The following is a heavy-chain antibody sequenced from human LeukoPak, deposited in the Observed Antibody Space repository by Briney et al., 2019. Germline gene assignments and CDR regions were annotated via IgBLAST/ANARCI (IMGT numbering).Heavy chain of an antibody. CDR1: GFTFSDYY. Sequence: GGSLRLSCAASGFTFSDYYMSWIRQAPGKGLEWVSYISSSGSTIYYADSVKGRFTISRDNAKNSLYLQMNSLRAEDTAVYYCARDRSGGYCSSTSCYLSFDYWGQGTLVTVSS. CDR2: ISSSGSTI. J-gene: IGHJ4*02. D-gene: IGHD2-2*01. CDR3: ARDRSGGYCSSTSCYLSFDY. V-gene: IGHV3-11*04.